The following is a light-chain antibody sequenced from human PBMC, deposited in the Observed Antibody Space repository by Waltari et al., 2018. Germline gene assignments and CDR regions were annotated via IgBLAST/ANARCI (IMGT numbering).Light chain of an antibody. CDR2: EFS. Sequence: QSALTQPASVSGSPGQSITISCTGTSSDVGNYNLVSWYQQPPGKAPKPMIYEFSQRPSGVSHRFSGSRSGNTASLTISGLQPEDETDYYCCSYAGHSTYVFGTGTKVTVL. CDR3: CSYAGHSTYV. V-gene: IGLV2-23*02. J-gene: IGLJ1*01. CDR1: SSDVGNYNL.